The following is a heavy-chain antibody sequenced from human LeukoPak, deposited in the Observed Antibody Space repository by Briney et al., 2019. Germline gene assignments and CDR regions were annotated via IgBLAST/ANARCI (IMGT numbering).Heavy chain of an antibody. D-gene: IGHD6-13*01. CDR3: AKDMTYSSSWDFDY. Sequence: GGSLRLSCAASGFTFDDYAMHWVRQAPGKGLEWVSGISWNSGSIGYADSVKGRFTISRDNAKNSLYLQMNSLRAEDTALYYCAKDMTYSSSWDFDYWGQGTLVTVSS. CDR1: GFTFDDYA. CDR2: ISWNSGSI. J-gene: IGHJ4*02. V-gene: IGHV3-9*01.